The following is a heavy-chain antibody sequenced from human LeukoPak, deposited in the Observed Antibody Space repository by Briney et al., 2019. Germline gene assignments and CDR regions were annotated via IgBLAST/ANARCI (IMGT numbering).Heavy chain of an antibody. CDR1: GYTFTGYY. Sequence: ASVKVSCKASGYTFTGYYMHWVRQAPGQGLEWMGRINPNSGGTNYAQKFQGRVTMTRDTSISTAYMELSRLRSDDTAVYYCARDNGGKSSFRDYWGQGTLVTVSS. CDR3: ARDNGGKSSFRDY. D-gene: IGHD4-23*01. CDR2: INPNSGGT. J-gene: IGHJ4*02. V-gene: IGHV1-2*06.